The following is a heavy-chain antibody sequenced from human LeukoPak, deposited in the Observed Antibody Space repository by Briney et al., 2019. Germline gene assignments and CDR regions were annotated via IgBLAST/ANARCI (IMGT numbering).Heavy chain of an antibody. CDR3: ARDRVEPASYYYYYYMDV. D-gene: IGHD2-2*01. CDR1: GGSISSSSYY. Sequence: PSETLSLTCTVSGGSISSSSYYWGWIRQPPGKGLEWIGSIYYSGSTNYNPSLQSRVTLSIDTSKNQFSLKLSSVTAADTAVYYCARDRVEPASYYYYYYMDVWGKGTTVTVSS. CDR2: IYYSGST. J-gene: IGHJ6*03. V-gene: IGHV4-39*07.